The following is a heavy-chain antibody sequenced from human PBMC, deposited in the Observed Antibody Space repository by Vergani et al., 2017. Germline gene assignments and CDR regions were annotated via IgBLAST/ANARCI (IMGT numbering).Heavy chain of an antibody. J-gene: IGHJ3*02. CDR2: INPNSGGT. CDR1: GYTFTGYY. Sequence: QVQLVQSGAEVKKPGASVKVSCKASGYTFTGYYMHWVRQAPGQGLEWMGWINPNSGGTNYAQKFQGRVTMTRDTSISTAYMELSRLRSEDTAVYYCAAPKKSGAKGQGAFDIWGQGTMVTVSS. CDR3: AAPKKSGAKGQGAFDI. D-gene: IGHD7-27*01. V-gene: IGHV1-2*02.